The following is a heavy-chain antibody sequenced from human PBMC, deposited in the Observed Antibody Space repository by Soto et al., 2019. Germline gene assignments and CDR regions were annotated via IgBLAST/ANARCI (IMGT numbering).Heavy chain of an antibody. D-gene: IGHD6-13*01. J-gene: IGHJ4*02. V-gene: IGHV3-23*01. Sequence: EVQLLESGGGLVQPGGSLRLSCTASGFTFSSHAMTWVRQAPGKGLEWVSGLSDSGGSTYYADSVKGRFTISRDNSMNTXYLQMNTLRAEDTAVYYCAKVSSSWYAGFFDLWGQGTLVTVSS. CDR1: GFTFSSHA. CDR2: LSDSGGST. CDR3: AKVSSSWYAGFFDL.